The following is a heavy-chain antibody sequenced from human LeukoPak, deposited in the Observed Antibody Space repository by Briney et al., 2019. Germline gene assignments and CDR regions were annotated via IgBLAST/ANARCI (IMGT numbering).Heavy chain of an antibody. CDR3: AKNPLVSGTIYFDS. D-gene: IGHD6-19*01. CDR2: ISGSGDNR. V-gene: IGHV3-23*01. J-gene: IGHJ4*02. Sequence: GGSLRLSCAASGFTFSSHAMSWVRQAPGKGLEWVSSISGSGDNRNYADSVKGRFTISRDNSKSTLYLEMNSLRAEDMAIYYCAKNPLVSGTIYFDSWGQGTLLTVSS. CDR1: GFTFSSHA.